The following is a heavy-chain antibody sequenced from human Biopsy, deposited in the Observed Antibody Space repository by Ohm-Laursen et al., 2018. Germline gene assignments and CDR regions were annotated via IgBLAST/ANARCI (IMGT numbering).Heavy chain of an antibody. Sequence: SLRLSCAASGFIFSDYYMSWIRQAPGKGLEWVSNINSVGTIYYADSVRGQFTISRDNAKNSLYLQMNSLRVEDTAVYYCARSVGIMVAPIDYWGQGTLVTVSS. V-gene: IGHV3-11*01. J-gene: IGHJ4*02. CDR3: ARSVGIMVAPIDY. CDR1: GFIFSDYY. CDR2: INSVGTI. D-gene: IGHD3-10*01.